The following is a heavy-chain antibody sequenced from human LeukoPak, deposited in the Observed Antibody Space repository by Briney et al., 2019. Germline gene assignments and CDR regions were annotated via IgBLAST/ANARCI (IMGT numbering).Heavy chain of an antibody. Sequence: TLTLTCTFTGASSSRGSYYWRWFRQPARMGLECLGRIYTSGSLNFKPSLKSRVTMSVDTSKTQFSLKLSSVTAADTPVYHRARDSGYGLFWGQGTLVTVSS. J-gene: IGHJ1*01. CDR1: GASSSRGSYY. V-gene: IGHV4-61*02. CDR3: ARDSGYGLF. D-gene: IGHD5-12*01. CDR2: IYTSGSL.